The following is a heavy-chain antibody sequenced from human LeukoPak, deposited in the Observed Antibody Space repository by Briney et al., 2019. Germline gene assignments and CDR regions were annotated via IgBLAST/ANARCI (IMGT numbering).Heavy chain of an antibody. J-gene: IGHJ6*02. D-gene: IGHD6-13*01. Sequence: PGGSLRLSCAASGFTFSSYAMSWVRQAPGKGLEWVSAISGSGGSTYYADSVKGRFTISRDNSKDTLYLQMNSLRAEDTAVYYCAKDRGYSSSWYGMDVWGQGTLVTVSS. CDR2: ISGSGGST. V-gene: IGHV3-23*01. CDR3: AKDRGYSSSWYGMDV. CDR1: GFTFSSYA.